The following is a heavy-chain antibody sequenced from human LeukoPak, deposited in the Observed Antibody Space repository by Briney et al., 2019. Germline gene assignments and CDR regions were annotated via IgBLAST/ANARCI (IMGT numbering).Heavy chain of an antibody. CDR3: ARSPYDFWSGYSYGMDV. CDR1: GYTFTSYG. Sequence: ASVKVSCKASGYTFTSYGINWVRQATGQGLEWMGWMNPNSGNTGYAQKFQGRVTMTRNTSISTAYMELSSLRSEDTAVYYCARSPYDFWSGYSYGMDVWGQGTTVTVSS. CDR2: MNPNSGNT. V-gene: IGHV1-8*02. D-gene: IGHD3-3*01. J-gene: IGHJ6*02.